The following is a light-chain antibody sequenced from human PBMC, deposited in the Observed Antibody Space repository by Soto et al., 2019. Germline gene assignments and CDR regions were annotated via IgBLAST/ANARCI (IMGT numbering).Light chain of an antibody. CDR3: SSYTGSRSYV. CDR1: SSDIGTYDH. CDR2: SVS. Sequence: QSALTQPASVSGSPGQSITISCSGTSSDIGTYDHVAWFQQFPGKTPKLVIYSVSDRPSGVSYRFSGSKSGNTASLTISGLQADDEADYYCSSYTGSRSYVFGTGTKLTVL. J-gene: IGLJ1*01. V-gene: IGLV2-14*01.